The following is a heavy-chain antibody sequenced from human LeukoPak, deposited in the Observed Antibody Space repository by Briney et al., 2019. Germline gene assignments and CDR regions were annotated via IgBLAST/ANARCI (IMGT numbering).Heavy chain of an antibody. Sequence: GGSLRLSCAASGFTFSSYAMSWVRQAPGQGLEWMGCISAYNGNTNYAQKLQGRVTITTDTSTSTAYMELRSLRSDDTAVYYCARPSELRFLEWLPTASVPLDYWGQGTLVTVSS. CDR1: GFTFSSYA. J-gene: IGHJ4*02. CDR3: ARPSELRFLEWLPTASVPLDY. D-gene: IGHD3-3*01. CDR2: ISAYNGNT. V-gene: IGHV1-18*01.